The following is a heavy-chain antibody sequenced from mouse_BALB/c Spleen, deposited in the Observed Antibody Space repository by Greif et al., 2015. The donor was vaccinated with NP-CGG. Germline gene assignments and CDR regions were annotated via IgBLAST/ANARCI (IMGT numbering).Heavy chain of an antibody. CDR3: ARDYYGSSYAMGY. Sequence: EVQLQESGGDLVKPGGSLKLSCAASGFTFSSYGMPWVRQTPDKRLEWVATISSGGSYTYYPDSVKGRFTISRDNAKNTLYLQMSSLKSEDTAMYYCARDYYGSSYAMGYWGQGTSVTVSS. CDR2: ISSGGSYT. CDR1: GFTFSSYG. J-gene: IGHJ4*01. D-gene: IGHD1-1*01. V-gene: IGHV5-6*01.